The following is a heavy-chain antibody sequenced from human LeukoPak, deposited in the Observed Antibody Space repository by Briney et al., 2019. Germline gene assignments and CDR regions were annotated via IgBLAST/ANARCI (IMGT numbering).Heavy chain of an antibody. V-gene: IGHV1-2*02. CDR1: GYTFTGYY. Sequence: ASVKVSCKASGYTFTGYYMHWVRQAPGQGLEWMGWINPNSGGTNYAQKFQGRVTMTRDTSISTAYMELSRLRSDDTAVYYCAMLLEMATINDYWSQGTLVTVSS. D-gene: IGHD5-24*01. CDR2: INPNSGGT. J-gene: IGHJ4*02. CDR3: AMLLEMATINDY.